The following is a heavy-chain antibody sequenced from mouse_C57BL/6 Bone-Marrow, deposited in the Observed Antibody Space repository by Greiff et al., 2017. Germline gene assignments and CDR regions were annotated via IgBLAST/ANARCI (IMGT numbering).Heavy chain of an antibody. CDR1: GYTFTSYW. CDR3: ARKVLDGYCDY. CDR2: IYPSDSET. D-gene: IGHD2-3*01. J-gene: IGHJ2*01. V-gene: IGHV1-61*01. Sequence: QVQLQQPGAELVRPGSSVKLSCKASGYTFTSYWMDWVKQRPGQGLEWIGNIYPSDSETHYNQKFKDKATLTVDKSSSTAYMQLSSLTSEDSAVYYCARKVLDGYCDYWGQGTTLTVSS.